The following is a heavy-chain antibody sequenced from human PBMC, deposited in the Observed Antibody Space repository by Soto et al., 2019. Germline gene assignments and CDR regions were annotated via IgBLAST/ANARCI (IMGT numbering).Heavy chain of an antibody. CDR2: TYYRSKWYN. J-gene: IGHJ5*02. CDR3: PSQANPIGIAAAGVFRFDP. Sequence: QVQLQQSGPGLVKPSQTLSLTCAISGDSVSSNSAAWNWIRQSPSRGLEWLGRTYYRSKWYNDYAVSVKCRITMNPDTSKKQFSLQLNSVTPEDTPEYYCPSQANPIGIAAAGVFRFDPWGQGTLVTVSS. D-gene: IGHD6-13*01. V-gene: IGHV6-1*01. CDR1: GDSVSSNSAA.